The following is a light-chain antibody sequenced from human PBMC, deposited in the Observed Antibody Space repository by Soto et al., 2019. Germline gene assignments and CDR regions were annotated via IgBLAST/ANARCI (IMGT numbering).Light chain of an antibody. CDR3: QQFNNYPRT. J-gene: IGKJ5*01. CDR2: DAS. Sequence: AIQLTQSPSSLSASVGDRVTITCRASQGVSSSLAWYQQKPGTAPKLLIYDASDLETGVPSRFSGSGSGTDFTLTISSLPPEDFATYFCQQFNNYPRTCSQGTRLEIQ. CDR1: QGVSSS. V-gene: IGKV1D-13*01.